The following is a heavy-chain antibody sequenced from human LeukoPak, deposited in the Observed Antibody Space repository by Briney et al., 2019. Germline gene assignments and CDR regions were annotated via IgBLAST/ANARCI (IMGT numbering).Heavy chain of an antibody. CDR3: AREGLSIVFGELSYCYFDY. V-gene: IGHV4-34*01. Sequence: SETLSLTCAVYGGSFSGYYWSWIRQPPGKGLEWIGEINHSGSTNYNPSLKSRVTISVDTSKNQFSLKLSSVTAADTAVYYCAREGLSIVFGELSYCYFDYWGQGTLVTVSS. D-gene: IGHD3-10*02. CDR2: INHSGST. J-gene: IGHJ4*02. CDR1: GGSFSGYY.